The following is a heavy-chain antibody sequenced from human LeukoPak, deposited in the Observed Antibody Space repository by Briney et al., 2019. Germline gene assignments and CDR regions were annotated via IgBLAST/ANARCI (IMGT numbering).Heavy chain of an antibody. CDR3: ARRFMITFGGVYFDY. CDR1: GYTFTSYD. V-gene: IGHV1-8*01. D-gene: IGHD3-16*01. CDR2: MNPNSGNT. Sequence: ASVTVSCKASGYTFTSYDINWVRQATGQGLEWMGWMNPNSGNTGYAQKFQGRVTMTRNTSISTAYMELSSLRSEDTAVYDCARRFMITFGGVYFDYWGQGTLVTVSS. J-gene: IGHJ4*02.